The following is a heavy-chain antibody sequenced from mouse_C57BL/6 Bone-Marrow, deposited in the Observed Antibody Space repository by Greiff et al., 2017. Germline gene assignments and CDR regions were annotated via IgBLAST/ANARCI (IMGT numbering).Heavy chain of an antibody. J-gene: IGHJ4*01. CDR3: TGSAYYSNCEAMDY. CDR1: GFTFSNYW. V-gene: IGHV6-3*01. Sequence: EVKVEESGGGLVQPGGSMKLSCVASGFTFSNYWMNWVRQSPEKGLEWVAQIRFNSDNYATHYAESVKGRFTISRADSKCSVYLQMNNLRAEDTGIYYCTGSAYYSNCEAMDYWGQGTSVTVSA. D-gene: IGHD2-5*01. CDR2: IRFNSDNYAT.